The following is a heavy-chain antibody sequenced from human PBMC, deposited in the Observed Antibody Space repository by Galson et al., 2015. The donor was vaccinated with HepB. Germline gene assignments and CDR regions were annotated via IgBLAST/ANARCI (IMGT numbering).Heavy chain of an antibody. Sequence: SLRLSCAASGFTFSSYSMNWVRQAPGKGLEWVSYISSSSSTIYYADSVKGRFTISRDNAKNSLYLQMNSLRAEDTAVYYCARGRYYYGMDVWGQGTTVTVSS. CDR1: GFTFSSYS. CDR3: ARGRYYYGMDV. V-gene: IGHV3-48*01. CDR2: ISSSSSTI. J-gene: IGHJ6*02.